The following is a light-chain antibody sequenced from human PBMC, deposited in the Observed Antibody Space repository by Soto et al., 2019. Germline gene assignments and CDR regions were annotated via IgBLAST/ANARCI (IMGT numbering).Light chain of an antibody. V-gene: IGLV2-14*01. CDR1: SSDVGGYNY. J-gene: IGLJ2*01. CDR2: DVS. CDR3: SSYTSSSTLV. Sequence: QSALTQPASVSGSPGQSITISCTGTSSDVGGYNYVSWYQQHPGKAPKLMIYDVSNRPSRVSNRFSGSKSGNTASLTISGLQAEDEADYYCSSYTSSSTLVFGGGTKLTV.